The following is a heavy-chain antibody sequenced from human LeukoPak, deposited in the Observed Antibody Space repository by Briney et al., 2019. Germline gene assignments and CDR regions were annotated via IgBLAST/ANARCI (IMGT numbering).Heavy chain of an antibody. Sequence: GRSLRLSCAASGFSFEAYGMYWFRQAPGKGLEWVSGITWNSDDMAYADSVKGRFTISRDNAKNCLYLQMNSLTVEDTALYYCTRVTSWRTGFDYWGQGTLSPSPQ. CDR3: TRVTSWRTGFDY. D-gene: IGHD1-1*01. J-gene: IGHJ4*02. V-gene: IGHV3-9*01. CDR1: GFSFEAYG. CDR2: ITWNSDDM.